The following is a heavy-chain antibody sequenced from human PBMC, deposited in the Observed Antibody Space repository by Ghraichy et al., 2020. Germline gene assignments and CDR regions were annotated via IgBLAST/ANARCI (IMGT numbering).Heavy chain of an antibody. CDR3: SQGNDYGDYVDY. CDR2: ISGSGGST. D-gene: IGHD4-17*01. Sequence: GSLRLSCAASGFTFSSYAMSWVRQAPGKGLEWVSAISGSGGSTYYADSVKGRFTISRDNSKNTLYLQMNSLRAEDTAVYYCSQGNDYGDYVDYWGQGTLVTVSS. J-gene: IGHJ4*02. V-gene: IGHV3-23*01. CDR1: GFTFSSYA.